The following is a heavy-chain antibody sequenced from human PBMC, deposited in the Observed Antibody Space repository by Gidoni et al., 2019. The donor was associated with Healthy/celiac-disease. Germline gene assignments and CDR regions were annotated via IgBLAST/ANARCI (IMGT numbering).Heavy chain of an antibody. CDR1: GFTFDAYA. J-gene: IGHJ6*02. CDR2: ISWNSGSI. Sequence: EVQLVESGGGLVQPGRSLRLSCSASGFTFDAYAIHWVRQAPGKGLEWFSGISWNSGSIGYADSVKGRFTISRDNAKNSLYLQMNSLRAEDTALYYCAKDGALNYYDSSGVYYYYGMDVWGQGTTVTVSS. D-gene: IGHD3-22*01. V-gene: IGHV3-9*01. CDR3: AKDGALNYYDSSGVYYYYGMDV.